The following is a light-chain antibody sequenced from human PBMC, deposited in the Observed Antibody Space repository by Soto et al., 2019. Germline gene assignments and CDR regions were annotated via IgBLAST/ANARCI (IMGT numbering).Light chain of an antibody. V-gene: IGLV1-40*01. CDR2: TDI. CDR1: SSNIGAGYD. Sequence: QSVLTQPPSVSGAPGQRVTISGTGTSSNIGAGYDVHWYQDLPGTAPKLLIYTDINRPSGVPDRFSGSKSGTSAALTITGLQSEDEADYCCQSFDSSLSAYVFGTGTKLTVL. CDR3: QSFDSSLSAYV. J-gene: IGLJ1*01.